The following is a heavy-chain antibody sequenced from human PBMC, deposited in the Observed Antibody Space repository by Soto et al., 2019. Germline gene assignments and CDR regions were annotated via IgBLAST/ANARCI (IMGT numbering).Heavy chain of an antibody. CDR3: AKDPFETQYYYDSSGYSGYFDY. Sequence: PGGSLRLSCAASGFTFSNYAMHWVRQAPGKGLEWVAIISYDGNNKYNADSVKGRFTISRDNSKNTLYLQMNSLRAEDTAVYYCAKDPFETQYYYDSSGYSGYFDYWGQGTLVTVSS. V-gene: IGHV3-30*04. CDR1: GFTFSNYA. D-gene: IGHD3-22*01. J-gene: IGHJ4*02. CDR2: ISYDGNNK.